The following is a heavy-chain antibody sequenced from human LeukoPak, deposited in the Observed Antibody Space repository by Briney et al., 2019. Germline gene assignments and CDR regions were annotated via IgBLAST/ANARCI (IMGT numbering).Heavy chain of an antibody. CDR1: GYTFSGYY. J-gene: IGHJ4*02. Sequence: ASVKVSCKAAGYTFSGYYMHWVRQARGQGFEWMGWINPNSGGTNYAQKFQGRVTMTRDTSISTAYMELSRLRSDDTAVYYCARDSDAAYNWNYSPSGYWGQGTLVTVSS. D-gene: IGHD1-7*01. V-gene: IGHV1-2*02. CDR2: INPNSGGT. CDR3: ARDSDAAYNWNYSPSGY.